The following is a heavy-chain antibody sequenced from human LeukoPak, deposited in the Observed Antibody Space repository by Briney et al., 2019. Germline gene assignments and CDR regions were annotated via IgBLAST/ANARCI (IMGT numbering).Heavy chain of an antibody. CDR3: ATPLEPLVRGVTSDY. Sequence: GRSLRLSCVASGFNFRTYGMHWVRQAPGKGPEWVAVIWYDGSKKYYADSVKGRFTISRDNSKNTLYLQMNSLRAEDTAVYYCATPLEPLVRGVTSDYWGQGTLVTVSS. CDR1: GFNFRTYG. CDR2: IWYDGSKK. V-gene: IGHV3-33*01. D-gene: IGHD3-10*01. J-gene: IGHJ4*02.